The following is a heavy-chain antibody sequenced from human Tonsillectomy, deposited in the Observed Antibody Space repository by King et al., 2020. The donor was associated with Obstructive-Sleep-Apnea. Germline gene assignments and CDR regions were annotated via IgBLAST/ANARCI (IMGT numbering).Heavy chain of an antibody. CDR3: ARDPPPYSRDYYGMDV. D-gene: IGHD4-11*01. Sequence: QLVQSGAEVKKPGASVKVTCKASGYTFTSYGISWVRQVPGQGLEWSGWSSPYNGNTYHEQKVQGRVTRTTDTSTRPALLELRSLISDDTAVYYCARDPPPYSRDYYGMDVWGQGTTVTVSS. J-gene: IGHJ6*02. CDR1: GYTFTSYG. V-gene: IGHV1-18*01. CDR2: SSPYNGNT.